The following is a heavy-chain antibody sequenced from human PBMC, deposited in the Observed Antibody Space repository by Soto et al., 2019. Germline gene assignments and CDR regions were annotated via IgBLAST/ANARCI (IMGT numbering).Heavy chain of an antibody. CDR3: AREKGAIYFDY. CDR1: GGSISSSSYY. V-gene: IGHV4-39*02. D-gene: IGHD1-26*01. Sequence: QLQLQESGPGLVKPSETLSLTCTVSGGSISSSSYYWGWIRQPPGKGLEWIGSIYYSGSTYYNPSLKSRVTISVDTSKNQFSLKLSSVTAADTAVDYCAREKGAIYFDYWGQGTLVTVSS. J-gene: IGHJ4*02. CDR2: IYYSGST.